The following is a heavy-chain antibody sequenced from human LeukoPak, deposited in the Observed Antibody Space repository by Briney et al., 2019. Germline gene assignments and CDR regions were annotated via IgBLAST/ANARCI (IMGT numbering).Heavy chain of an antibody. V-gene: IGHV1-2*02. D-gene: IGHD2-8*01. J-gene: IGHJ3*02. Sequence: ASLKVSCKASGYTFTGYYMHWVRQAPGQGLEWMGWINPNSGGTNYAQKFQGRVTMTRDTSISTAYMELSRLMSDDTAVYYCARGELGCTNGVCYKRAFDIWGQGTMVTVSS. CDR1: GYTFTGYY. CDR3: ARGELGCTNGVCYKRAFDI. CDR2: INPNSGGT.